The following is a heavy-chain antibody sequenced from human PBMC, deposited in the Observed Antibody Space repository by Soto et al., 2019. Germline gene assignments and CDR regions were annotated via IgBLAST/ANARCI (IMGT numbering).Heavy chain of an antibody. CDR1: GFTFSSYG. D-gene: IGHD4-17*01. CDR2: ISYDGSNK. CDR3: ARLYTTEYYYYVMDV. J-gene: IGHJ6*02. Sequence: PGGSLRLSCAASGFTFSSYGMHWVRQAPGKGLEWVAVISYDGSNKYYADSVKGRFTISRDNSKNTLYLQMNSLRAEDTAVYYCARLYTTEYYYYVMDVCGQGTTVTGSS. V-gene: IGHV3-30*03.